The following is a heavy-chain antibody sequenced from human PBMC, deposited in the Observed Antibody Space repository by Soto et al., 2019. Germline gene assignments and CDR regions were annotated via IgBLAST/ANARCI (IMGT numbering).Heavy chain of an antibody. D-gene: IGHD3-10*01. CDR1: GGSISSXGYY. J-gene: IGHJ3*02. V-gene: IGHV4-30-4*01. CDR2: IYYSGST. CDR3: AREGFTMVRGVITSNAFAI. Sequence: LXLXCTVSGGSISSXGYYWIWSRQPPGKGLEWIGYIYYSGSTYYNPSLKSRVIISVDTSKNQFSLKLSSVTAAGTAVYYCAREGFTMVRGVITSNAFAIWGQGTMVTVS.